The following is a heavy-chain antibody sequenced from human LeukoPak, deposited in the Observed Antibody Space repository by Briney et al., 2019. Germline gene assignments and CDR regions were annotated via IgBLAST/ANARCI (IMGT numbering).Heavy chain of an antibody. CDR3: ARVFYDILSPGVGFDI. CDR1: GGSISSYC. Sequence: SETLSLTCTVSGGSISSYCWSWIRQPPGKGLEWIGYIYYSGSTNYNPSLKSRVTISVDTSKNQFSLKLSSVTAADTAVYYCARVFYDILSPGVGFDIWGQGTMVTVSS. J-gene: IGHJ3*02. D-gene: IGHD3-9*01. CDR2: IYYSGST. V-gene: IGHV4-59*01.